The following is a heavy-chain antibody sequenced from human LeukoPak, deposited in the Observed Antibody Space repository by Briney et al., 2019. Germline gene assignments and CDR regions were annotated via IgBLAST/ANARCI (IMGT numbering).Heavy chain of an antibody. D-gene: IGHD2-2*02. J-gene: IGHJ6*04. CDR1: GGSFSGYY. CDR3: ARGPVAYCSSTSCYTLETYYYYGMDV. Sequence: PSETLSLTCAVYGGSFSGYYWSWIRQPPGKGLEWIGEINHSGSTNYNPSLRSRVTISVDTSKNQFSLKLSSVTAADTAVYYCARGPVAYCSSTSCYTLETYYYYGMDVWGEGTTVTVSS. V-gene: IGHV4-34*01. CDR2: INHSGST.